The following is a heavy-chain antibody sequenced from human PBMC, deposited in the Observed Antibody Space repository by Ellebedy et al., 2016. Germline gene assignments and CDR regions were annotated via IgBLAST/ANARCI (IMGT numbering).Heavy chain of an antibody. Sequence: SVKVSXXASGLTFTNSSVQWVRQARGQRLERMGWIVLGNGNTLYAENFQGRFLITRDKSTRTVYMELHSLRIDDTAVYYCAEVPGSVHYWGQGTLVTVSS. J-gene: IGHJ4*02. CDR3: AEVPGSVHY. CDR1: GLTFTNSS. D-gene: IGHD3-10*01. CDR2: IVLGNGNT. V-gene: IGHV1-58*01.